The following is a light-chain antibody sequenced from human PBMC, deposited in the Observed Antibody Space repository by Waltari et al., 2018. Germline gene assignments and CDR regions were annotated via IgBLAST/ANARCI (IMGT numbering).Light chain of an antibody. CDR3: QMYVKLPVT. CDR2: HAS. J-gene: IGKJ1*01. Sequence: EIVLTQSPGTLSFSPGDSATLSCRASQSIGTYLTWYQQRPGQAPRLLIYHASSRATGIPDRFSGSGSGTDFSLTINRLEPEDFAVYYCQMYVKLPVTFGQGTKVELK. V-gene: IGKV3-20*01. CDR1: QSIGTY.